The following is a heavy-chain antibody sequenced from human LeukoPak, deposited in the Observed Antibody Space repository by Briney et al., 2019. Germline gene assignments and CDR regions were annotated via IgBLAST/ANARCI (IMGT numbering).Heavy chain of an antibody. V-gene: IGHV1-2*02. CDR1: GYTFTGYY. CDR3: ARSGELFSVWSDY. J-gene: IGHJ4*02. D-gene: IGHD3-10*01. Sequence: ASVKVSCKASGYTFTGYYMHWVRQAPGQGLEWMGWINPNSGGTNYAQEFQGRVTMTRDTSISTAYMELSRLRSDDTAVYYCARSGELFSVWSDYWGQGTLVTVSS. CDR2: INPNSGGT.